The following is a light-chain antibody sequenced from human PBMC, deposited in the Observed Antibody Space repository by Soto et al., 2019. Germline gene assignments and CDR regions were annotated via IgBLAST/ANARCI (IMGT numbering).Light chain of an antibody. Sequence: EIVLTQSPGTLSLSPGERATLSCRASQSVSSSYLAWYQQKPGQAPRLLIYGASTRATDIPDRFSGSGSGTDFTLTISRLEPEDFAVYYCQHYGSSALYTFGQGTKLEI. CDR1: QSVSSSY. CDR3: QHYGSSALYT. V-gene: IGKV3-20*01. J-gene: IGKJ2*01. CDR2: GAS.